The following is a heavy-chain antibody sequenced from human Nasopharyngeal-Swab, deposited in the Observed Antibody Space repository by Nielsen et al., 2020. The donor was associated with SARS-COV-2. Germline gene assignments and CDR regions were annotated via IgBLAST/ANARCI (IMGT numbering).Heavy chain of an antibody. V-gene: IGHV3-33*01. D-gene: IGHD3-16*01. Sequence: GGSLRLSCAASGFTFSSYGMHWVRQAPGKGLEWVAVIWYDGSNKYYADSVKGRFTISRDNSKNTLYLQMNSLRAEDTAVYYCARDLSGGNLDYWGQGTLVNVSS. CDR2: IWYDGSNK. CDR3: ARDLSGGNLDY. CDR1: GFTFSSYG. J-gene: IGHJ4*02.